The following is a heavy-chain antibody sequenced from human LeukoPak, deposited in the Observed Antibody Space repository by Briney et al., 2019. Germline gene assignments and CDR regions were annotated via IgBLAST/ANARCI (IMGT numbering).Heavy chain of an antibody. Sequence: PGGSLRLSCAASGFTFSSYGMSWVRQAPGKGLEWVSAISSSSSYIYYADSVKGRFTISRDNAKNSLYLQMNSLRAEDTAMYYCARTPMGIAVAGTYFQHWGQGTLVTVSS. J-gene: IGHJ1*01. CDR3: ARTPMGIAVAGTYFQH. D-gene: IGHD6-19*01. V-gene: IGHV3-21*01. CDR2: ISSSSSYI. CDR1: GFTFSSYG.